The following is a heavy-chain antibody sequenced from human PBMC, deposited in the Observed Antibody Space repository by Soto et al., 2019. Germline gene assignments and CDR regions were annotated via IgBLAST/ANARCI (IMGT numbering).Heavy chain of an antibody. CDR2: ISPYNDDT. CDR3: ARGGYYDSSGSRNYHYYGMDV. V-gene: IGHV1-18*01. Sequence: WASVKVSCKASGYSFGSYGISWVRQAPGQGLEWLGWISPYNDDTKYAQNLQGRVSMTTDTSTRTAYMHLRSLRSDDTAVYYCARGGYYDSSGSRNYHYYGMDVWGQGTTVTVSS. CDR1: GYSFGSYG. J-gene: IGHJ6*02. D-gene: IGHD3-22*01.